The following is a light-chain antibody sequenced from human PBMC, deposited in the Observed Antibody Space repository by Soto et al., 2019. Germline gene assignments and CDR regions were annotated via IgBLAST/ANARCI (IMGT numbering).Light chain of an antibody. CDR3: QQYNNWPRT. CDR2: DAS. V-gene: IGKV3-15*01. CDR1: QSLRSS. J-gene: IGKJ1*01. Sequence: ETMMTQSPDTLSVSIGEKPTLSCRASQSLRSSLAWYQQKPGQAPRLLIYDASTRATGIPARFSGSGSGTDFTLTISGLQSEDFAVYYCQQYNNWPRTFGQGSIV.